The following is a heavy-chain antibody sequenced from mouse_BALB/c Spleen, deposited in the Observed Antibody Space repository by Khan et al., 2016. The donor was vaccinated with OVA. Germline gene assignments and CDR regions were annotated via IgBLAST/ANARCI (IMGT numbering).Heavy chain of an antibody. CDR3: ASGGYGGFAY. CDR1: GYTFSSYW. CDR2: IFPGSVST. Sequence: QVQLKQSGGDLMKPGASVKISCKATGYTFSSYWIEWVKQRPGHGLEWIGQIFPGSVSTTYNEKFKGKATFTADTSSNTAYMHLSSLTSADSAVYCCASGGYGGFAYWGQGTLVTVSA. V-gene: IGHV1-9*01. D-gene: IGHD2-2*01. J-gene: IGHJ3*01.